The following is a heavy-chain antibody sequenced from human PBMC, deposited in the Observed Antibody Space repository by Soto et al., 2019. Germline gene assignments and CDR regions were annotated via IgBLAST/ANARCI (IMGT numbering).Heavy chain of an antibody. CDR1: GGTFSSYA. CDR2: ISPILATA. J-gene: IGHJ6*02. V-gene: IGHV1-69*11. Sequence: QVQLVQSGAVVKKPGSSVKVSCKASGGTFSSYAISWVRQAPGQGLEWMGGISPILATADYAQKFQCRVTITADESSSTAYMELRSLRSEDTAVYYCASVLELHYYYGMDVWGQGTTVTVSS. CDR3: ASVLELHYYYGMDV. D-gene: IGHD1-7*01.